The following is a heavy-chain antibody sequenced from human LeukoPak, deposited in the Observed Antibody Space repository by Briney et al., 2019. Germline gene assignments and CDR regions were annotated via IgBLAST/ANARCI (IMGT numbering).Heavy chain of an antibody. Sequence: GGSLRLSCAASGFTFRSFAMHWVRQAPGKGLEWVAIISYDGTKKSYTDFVKGRFTISRDNSKNTLDLQMSSLKTEDTAVYYCARDGGIYYFDSWGQGTLVTVSS. V-gene: IGHV3-30*04. CDR2: ISYDGTKK. CDR1: GFTFRSFA. CDR3: ARDGGIYYFDS. D-gene: IGHD3-16*01. J-gene: IGHJ4*02.